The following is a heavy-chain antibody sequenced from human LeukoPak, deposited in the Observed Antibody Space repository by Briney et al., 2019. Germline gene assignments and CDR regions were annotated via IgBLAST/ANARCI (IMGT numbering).Heavy chain of an antibody. CDR2: INHSGST. J-gene: IGHJ4*02. CDR1: GGSFSGYY. V-gene: IGHV4-34*01. CDR3: ARGARITIFGVVQPFDY. Sequence: SETLSLTCAVYGGSFSGYYWSWIRQPPGKGLERIGEINHSGSTNYNPSLKSRVTISVDTSKNQFSLKLSSVTAADTAVYYCARGARITIFGVVQPFDYWGQGTLVSVSS. D-gene: IGHD3-3*01.